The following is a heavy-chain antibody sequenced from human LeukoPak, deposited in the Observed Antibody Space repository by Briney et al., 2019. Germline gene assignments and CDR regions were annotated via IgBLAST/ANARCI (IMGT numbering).Heavy chain of an antibody. Sequence: PGGSLRLSCAASGFTFNSYWLHWVRQAPGKGLEWVAFIRYDGSNKYYADSVKGRFTTSRDNSKNTLYLQMNSLRAEDTAVYYCAKCSLRFLEDNWFDPWGQGTLVTVSS. CDR1: GFTFNSYW. CDR2: IRYDGSNK. V-gene: IGHV3-30*02. D-gene: IGHD3-3*01. CDR3: AKCSLRFLEDNWFDP. J-gene: IGHJ5*02.